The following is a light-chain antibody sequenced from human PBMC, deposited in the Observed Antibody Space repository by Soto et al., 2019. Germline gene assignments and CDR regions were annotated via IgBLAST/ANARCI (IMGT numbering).Light chain of an antibody. Sequence: EIVMAQSPATLSVSPGERVTLSCRASQSVTNNLAWYQQKPGQTPRLLIYVASTRAPGIPARFSGSGSGTEFTLTISSLQSEDFAVYYCQQYNNWFSITFGQGTRLEIK. J-gene: IGKJ5*01. CDR3: QQYNNWFSIT. V-gene: IGKV3-15*01. CDR1: QSVTNN. CDR2: VAS.